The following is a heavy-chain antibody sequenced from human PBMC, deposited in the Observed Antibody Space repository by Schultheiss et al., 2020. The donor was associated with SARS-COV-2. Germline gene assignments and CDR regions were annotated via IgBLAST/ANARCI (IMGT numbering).Heavy chain of an antibody. J-gene: IGHJ4*02. D-gene: IGHD6-13*01. V-gene: IGHV4-59*12. CDR2: IYYSGST. CDR3: ARYSSSLDY. CDR1: GGSISSYY. Sequence: SETLSLTCTVSGGSISSYYWSWIRQPPGKGLEWIGSIYYSGSTYYNPSLKSRVTMSVDTSKNQFSLKLSSVTAADTAVYYCARYSSSLDYWGQGTLVTVSS.